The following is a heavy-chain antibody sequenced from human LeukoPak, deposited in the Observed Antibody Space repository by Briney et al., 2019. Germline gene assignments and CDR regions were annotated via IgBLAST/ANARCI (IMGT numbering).Heavy chain of an antibody. Sequence: GGSLRLSCAASGFTFSSYAMHWVRQAPGKGLEWGAVISYDGSNKYYADSVKGRFTISRDNSKNTLYLQMNSLRAEDTAVYYCASEMPRYSGSQNAFDIWGQGTMVTVSS. CDR3: ASEMPRYSGSQNAFDI. J-gene: IGHJ3*02. V-gene: IGHV3-30*04. D-gene: IGHD1-26*01. CDR2: ISYDGSNK. CDR1: GFTFSSYA.